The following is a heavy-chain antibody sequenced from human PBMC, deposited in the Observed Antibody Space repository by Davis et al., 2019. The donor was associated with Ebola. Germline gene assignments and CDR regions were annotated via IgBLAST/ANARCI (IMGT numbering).Heavy chain of an antibody. CDR2: ISAYNVNT. Sequence: ASVKVSCKASGYTLTSYGINWVRQAPGQGLEWMGWISAYNVNTKYSQKFQGRVTLTTDTATSTAYMVLRSLRSDDTAVYFCASGGRVVVAEYFQHWGQGTLIIVSS. V-gene: IGHV1-18*04. D-gene: IGHD2-15*01. J-gene: IGHJ1*01. CDR3: ASGGRVVVAEYFQH. CDR1: GYTLTSYG.